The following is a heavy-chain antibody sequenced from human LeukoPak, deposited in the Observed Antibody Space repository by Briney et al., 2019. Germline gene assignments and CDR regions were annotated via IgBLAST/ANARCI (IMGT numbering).Heavy chain of an antibody. J-gene: IGHJ4*02. CDR2: ISAYNGNT. CDR3: ARVPFRRYYDSSGYYYVLAYFDY. D-gene: IGHD3-22*01. CDR1: GYTFTSYG. Sequence: SVKVSCKASGYTFTSYGISWVRQAPGQGLEWMGWISAYNGNTNYAQKLQGRVTMTTDTSTSTAYMELRSLRSDDTAVYYCARVPFRRYYDSSGYYYVLAYFDYWGQGTLVTVSS. V-gene: IGHV1-18*01.